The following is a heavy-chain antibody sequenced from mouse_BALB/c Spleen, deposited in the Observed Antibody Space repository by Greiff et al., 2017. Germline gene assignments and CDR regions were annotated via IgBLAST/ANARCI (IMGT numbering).Heavy chain of an antibody. CDR1: GFTFSSYG. D-gene: IGHD1-1*01. CDR3: ARGDYCGSSYAMDY. Sequence: EVKLVESGGDLVKPGGSLKLSCAASGFTFSSYGMSWVRQTPDKRLEWVATISSGGSYTYYPDSVKGRFTISRDNAKNTLYLQMSSLKSEDTAMYYCARGDYCGSSYAMDYWGQGTSVTVSS. J-gene: IGHJ4*01. CDR2: ISSGGSYT. V-gene: IGHV5-6*01.